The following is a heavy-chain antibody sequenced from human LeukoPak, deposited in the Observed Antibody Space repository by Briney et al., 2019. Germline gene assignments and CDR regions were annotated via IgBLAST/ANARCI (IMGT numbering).Heavy chain of an antibody. CDR2: MNPNSGNT. J-gene: IGHJ5*02. CDR3: ARGRWLRHWFDP. Sequence: ASVTVSCKASGYTLTSYDMNWVRQATGQGLEWMGWMNPNSGNTGYAQKFQGRVTMTRNTSISTAYMELSSLRSEDTAVYYCARGRWLRHWFDPWGQGTLVTVSS. V-gene: IGHV1-8*01. D-gene: IGHD5-12*01. CDR1: GYTLTSYD.